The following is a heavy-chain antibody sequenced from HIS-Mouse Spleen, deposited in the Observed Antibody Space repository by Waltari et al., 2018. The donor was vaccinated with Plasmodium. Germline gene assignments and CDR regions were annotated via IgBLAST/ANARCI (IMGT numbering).Heavy chain of an antibody. J-gene: IGHJ2*01. D-gene: IGHD6-13*01. V-gene: IGHV3-7*01. CDR1: GFTFSSYW. CDR3: ASSWYWYFDL. CDR2: IKQDGSEK. Sequence: EVQLVESGGGLVQPGGSLRLSCAASGFTFSSYWMSGVRQAPGKGLEWGANIKQDGSEKYDVDSVKGRFTISRDNAKNSLYLQMNSLRAEDTAVYYCASSWYWYFDLWGRGTLVTVSS.